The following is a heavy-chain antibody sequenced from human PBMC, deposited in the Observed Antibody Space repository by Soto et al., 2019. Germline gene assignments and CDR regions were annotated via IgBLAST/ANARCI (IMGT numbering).Heavy chain of an antibody. CDR2: ISWNSGSI. CDR1: GFTFDDYA. D-gene: IGHD3-3*02. J-gene: IGHJ6*03. V-gene: IGHV3-9*01. Sequence: EVQLVESGGGLVQPGRSLRLSCAASGFTFDDYAMHWVRQAPGKGLEWVSGISWNSGSIGYADSVKGRFTISRDNAKNSLYLQMNSLRAEDTALYYCAKSPTAFYYYDMDVWGKGTTVTVSS. CDR3: AKSPTAFYYYDMDV.